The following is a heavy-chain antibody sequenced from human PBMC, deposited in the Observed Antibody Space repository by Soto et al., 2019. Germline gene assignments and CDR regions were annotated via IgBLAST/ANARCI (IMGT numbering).Heavy chain of an antibody. D-gene: IGHD4-4*01. J-gene: IGHJ4*02. CDR3: VRGFDYSFDY. Sequence: EVQLVESAGGLVLPGGSLTLSCAASGFTFSNYWMSWVRQAPGKGLEWVANIKPDGIEKYYVNSVKGRFTFSRDNAENSVFLQMNSLRAADTAVSYCVRGFDYSFDYWGPGTLVTVSS. CDR2: IKPDGIEK. V-gene: IGHV3-7*03. CDR1: GFTFSNYW.